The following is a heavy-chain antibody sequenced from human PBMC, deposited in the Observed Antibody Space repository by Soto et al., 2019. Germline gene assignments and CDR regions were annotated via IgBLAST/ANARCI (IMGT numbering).Heavy chain of an antibody. CDR1: GFTFRSFT. V-gene: IGHV3-21*01. J-gene: IGHJ5*02. CDR3: TRDASRDSSARGWFDP. Sequence: GGYLRLSCAASGFTFRSFTMNWVRQAPGKGLEWVSTISSNSAYIYYTDALRGRFTISRDNAKNSLHLQMNSLRAEDTAVHYCTRDASRDSSARGWFDPWGPGTLVTVSS. D-gene: IGHD6-13*01. CDR2: ISSNSAYI.